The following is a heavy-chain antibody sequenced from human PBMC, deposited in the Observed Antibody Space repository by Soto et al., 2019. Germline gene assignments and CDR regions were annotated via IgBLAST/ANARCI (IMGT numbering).Heavy chain of an antibody. CDR3: AKARLWLRVADY. V-gene: IGHV3-30*18. Sequence: QVQLVESGGGVVQPGRSLRLSCAASGFTFSSYGMHWVRQAPGKGLEWVAVISYDGSNKYYADSVKGRFTISRDNSKNTLYLQMNSLRAEDTAVYYCAKARLWLRVADYWGQGTLVTVSS. D-gene: IGHD5-18*01. CDR1: GFTFSSYG. CDR2: ISYDGSNK. J-gene: IGHJ4*02.